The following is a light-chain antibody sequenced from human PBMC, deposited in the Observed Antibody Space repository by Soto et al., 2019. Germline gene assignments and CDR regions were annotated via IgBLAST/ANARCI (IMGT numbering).Light chain of an antibody. CDR2: EVN. J-gene: IGLJ1*01. CDR1: SSDVGGYNY. Sequence: QSALTQPLSASGSPGQSVAIYCTGTSSDVGGYNYVCWYQQHPGKAPKLMIYEVNKRPSGVPDRSSGSKSGNTASLTVSGLQAEDEADYYCSSYAGSSNVFGTGTKLTVL. V-gene: IGLV2-8*01. CDR3: SSYAGSSNV.